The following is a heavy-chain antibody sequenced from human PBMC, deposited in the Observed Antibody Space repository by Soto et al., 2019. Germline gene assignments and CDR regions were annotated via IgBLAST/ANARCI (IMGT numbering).Heavy chain of an antibody. J-gene: IGHJ4*02. CDR2: IKQDGSEK. D-gene: IGHD6-13*01. V-gene: IGHV3-7*01. Sequence: GGSLRLSCAASGFTFSSYWMSWVRQAPGKGLEWVANIKQDGSEKYYVDSVKGRFTISRDNAKNSLYLQMNSLRAEDTAVYYCARVALMTSLDLLQQLVPNYYFDYWGQGTLVTVSS. CDR3: ARVALMTSLDLLQQLVPNYYFDY. CDR1: GFTFSSYW.